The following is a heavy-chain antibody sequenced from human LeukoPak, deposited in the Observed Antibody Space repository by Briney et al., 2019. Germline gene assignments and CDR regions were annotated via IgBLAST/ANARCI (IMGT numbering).Heavy chain of an antibody. CDR2: IIPIFGTA. CDR1: GGTFSSYA. Sequence: SVKVSCKASGGTFSSYAISWVRQAPGQGLEWMGGIIPIFGTANYAQKFQGRVTITADESTSTAYMELSSLRSEDTAVYYCARETSPTRNWFDPWGQGTLVTVSS. J-gene: IGHJ5*02. V-gene: IGHV1-69*13. D-gene: IGHD6-6*01. CDR3: ARETSPTRNWFDP.